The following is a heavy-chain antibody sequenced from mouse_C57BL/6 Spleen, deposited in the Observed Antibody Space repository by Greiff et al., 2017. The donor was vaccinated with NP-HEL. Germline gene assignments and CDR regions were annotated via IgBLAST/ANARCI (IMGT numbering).Heavy chain of an antibody. CDR3: ARSRVDYAYAMDY. J-gene: IGHJ4*01. D-gene: IGHD2-4*01. Sequence: QVQLQQPGAELVRPGSSVKLSCKASGYTFTSYWMDWVKQRPGQGLEWIGNIYPSDSETHYNQKFKDKATLTVDKSSSTAYMQLSSLTSEDSAVYYCARSRVDYAYAMDYWGQGTSVTVSS. V-gene: IGHV1-61*01. CDR2: IYPSDSET. CDR1: GYTFTSYW.